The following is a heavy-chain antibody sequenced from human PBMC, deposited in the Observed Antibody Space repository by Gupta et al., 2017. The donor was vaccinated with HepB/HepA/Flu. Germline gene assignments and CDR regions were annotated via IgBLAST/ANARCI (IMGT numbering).Heavy chain of an antibody. CDR1: GFSLSTSGLG. Sequence: QITLKESGPTLVKPTQTLTLTCTFSGFSLSTSGLGVGWIRQPPGKALEWHALIYWDDDKRYSPSLKSRLTITKDTSKNQVVLTMTNMDPVDTATYYCAHRRRELYDSSGYYYPGYFDYWGQGTLVTVSS. CDR2: IYWDDDK. CDR3: AHRRRELYDSSGYYYPGYFDY. J-gene: IGHJ4*02. V-gene: IGHV2-5*02. D-gene: IGHD3-22*01.